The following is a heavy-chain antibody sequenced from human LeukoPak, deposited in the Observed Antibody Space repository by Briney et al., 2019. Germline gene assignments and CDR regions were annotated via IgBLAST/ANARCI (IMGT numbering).Heavy chain of an antibody. V-gene: IGHV3-7*01. CDR1: GFTFSSYW. J-gene: IGHJ4*02. Sequence: PGGSLRLSCAASGFTFSSYWMSWVRQAPGKGLEWVANIKQDGSEKYYVDSVKGRFTISRDNAKNSLYLQMNSLRAEDTAVYYCARGARSVRGVIPYFDYWGQGTLVTVSS. CDR3: ARGARSVRGVIPYFDY. CDR2: IKQDGSEK. D-gene: IGHD3-10*01.